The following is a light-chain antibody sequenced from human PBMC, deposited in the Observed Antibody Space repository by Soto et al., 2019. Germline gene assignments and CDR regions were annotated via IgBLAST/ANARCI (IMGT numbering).Light chain of an antibody. CDR2: EVN. J-gene: IGLJ2*01. CDR3: SSYAGSSNLV. V-gene: IGLV2-8*01. CDR1: SSDVGGYDY. Sequence: TSSDVGGYDYVSWYQKHPDKAPRLMIFEVNKRPSGVPDRFSGSKSGNTASLTVSGLQAEAEGEYYCSSYAGSSNLVCGGGTGLTV.